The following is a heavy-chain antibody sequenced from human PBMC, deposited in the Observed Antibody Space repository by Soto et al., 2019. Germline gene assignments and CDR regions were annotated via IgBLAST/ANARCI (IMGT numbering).Heavy chain of an antibody. J-gene: IGHJ4*02. CDR3: ARVQDYVWGSYRYTDYFDY. Sequence: GESLKISCKGSGYSFTSYWIGWVRQMPGKGLEWMGIIYPGDSDTRYSPSFQGQVTISADKSISTAYLQWSSLKASDTAMYYCARVQDYVWGSYRYTDYFDYWGQGTLVTVS. CDR2: IYPGDSDT. V-gene: IGHV5-51*01. D-gene: IGHD3-16*02. CDR1: GYSFTSYW.